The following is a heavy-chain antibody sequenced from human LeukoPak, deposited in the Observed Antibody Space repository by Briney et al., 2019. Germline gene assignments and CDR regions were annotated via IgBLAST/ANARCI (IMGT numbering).Heavy chain of an antibody. J-gene: IGHJ4*02. CDR1: GYSISSGYY. CDR2: IYHSGST. V-gene: IGHV4-38-2*02. CDR3: ARVGGDGSWSSSFDY. D-gene: IGHD3-10*01. Sequence: SETLSLTCTVSGYSISSGYYWGWIRQPPGKGLEWIGSIYHSGSTYYNPSLKSRVTISVDTSKNQFSLKLSSVTAADTAVYYCARVGGDGSWSSSFDYWGQGTLVTVSS.